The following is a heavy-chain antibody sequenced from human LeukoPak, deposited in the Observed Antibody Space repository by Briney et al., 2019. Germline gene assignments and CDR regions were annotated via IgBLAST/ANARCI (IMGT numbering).Heavy chain of an antibody. CDR2: IYYSGST. D-gene: IGHD3-3*01. J-gene: IGHJ6*02. V-gene: IGHV4-30-4*01. CDR1: GGSISSGDYY. Sequence: PSETLSLTRTVSGGSISSGDYYWSWIRQPPGKGLEWIGYIYYSGSTYYNPSLKSRVTISVDTSKNQFSLKLSSVTAADTAVYYCARSLRFLGYYGMDVWGQGTTVTVSS. CDR3: ARSLRFLGYYGMDV.